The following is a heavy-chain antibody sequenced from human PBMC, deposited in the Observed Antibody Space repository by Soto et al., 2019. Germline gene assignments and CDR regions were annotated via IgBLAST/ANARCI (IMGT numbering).Heavy chain of an antibody. CDR2: ISVTVAM. Sequence: QVQLQESGPGLVKPSETLSLLCFVSGEAVGSGQSYWNWVRQAPGKGLECLCHISVTVAMKNSDSLKSRVTMSVDPSNNQISLTLTSVTAADSATYFCSRGRADSAGSSFGRSMDVWGQGTTVTVAS. D-gene: IGHD3-10*01. CDR3: SRGRADSAGSSFGRSMDV. J-gene: IGHJ6*02. CDR1: GEAVGSGQSY. V-gene: IGHV4-61*01.